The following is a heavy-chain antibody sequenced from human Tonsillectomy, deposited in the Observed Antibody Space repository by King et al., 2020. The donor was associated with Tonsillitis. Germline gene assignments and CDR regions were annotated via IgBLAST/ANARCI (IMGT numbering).Heavy chain of an antibody. D-gene: IGHD3-3*01. V-gene: IGHV4-59*01. Sequence: QLQESGPRLVKPSETLSLTCTVSGGSISSYYWSWIRQPPGKGLEWIGNVFYSGSTSYNASLKSRVTISVDTSKNQFSLKLSSVIAADTAVYYCARWRTYYDYWGQGXLXTVSS. CDR1: GGSISSYY. CDR3: ARWRTYYDY. J-gene: IGHJ4*02. CDR2: VFYSGST.